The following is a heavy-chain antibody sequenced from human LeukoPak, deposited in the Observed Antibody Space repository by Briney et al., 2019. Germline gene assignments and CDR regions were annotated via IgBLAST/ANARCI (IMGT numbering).Heavy chain of an antibody. D-gene: IGHD3-22*01. J-gene: IGHJ4*02. CDR2: IYYSGST. CDR1: GGSISSYY. Sequence: SETLSLTCTVSGGSISSYYWSWIRQPPGKGLEWIGYIYYSGSTNYNPSLKSRVTISVDTSKNQFSLKLSSVTAADTAVYYCRGYYYDNSGYYFDYWGPGTLVTVSS. CDR3: RGYYYDNSGYYFDY. V-gene: IGHV4-59*08.